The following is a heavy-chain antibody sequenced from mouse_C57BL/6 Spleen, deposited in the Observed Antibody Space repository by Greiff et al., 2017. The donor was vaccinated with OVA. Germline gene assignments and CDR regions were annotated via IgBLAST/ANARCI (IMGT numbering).Heavy chain of an antibody. CDR1: GYTFTSYW. Sequence: VQLQQPGAELVKPGASVKVSCKASGYTFTSYWMHWVKQRPGQGLEWIGRIHPSDGDTNYNEKFKGKATLTVDKSSSTAYMQLSSLASDDSAVYYCEISTTVVAADWGQGTTLTVSS. V-gene: IGHV1-74*01. CDR2: IHPSDGDT. CDR3: EISTTVVAAD. D-gene: IGHD1-1*01. J-gene: IGHJ2*01.